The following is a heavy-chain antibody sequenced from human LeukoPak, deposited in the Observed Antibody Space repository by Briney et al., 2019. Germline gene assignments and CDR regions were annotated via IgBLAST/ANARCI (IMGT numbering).Heavy chain of an antibody. Sequence: GGSLRLPCAASGFTFSSYAMSWVRQAPGKGLEWVSAISGSGGSTYYADSVKGRFTISRDNSKNTLYLQMNSLRAEDTAVYYCAKGKRVWFGELSFDYWGQGTLVTVSS. D-gene: IGHD3-10*01. CDR2: ISGSGGST. CDR1: GFTFSSYA. CDR3: AKGKRVWFGELSFDY. J-gene: IGHJ4*02. V-gene: IGHV3-23*01.